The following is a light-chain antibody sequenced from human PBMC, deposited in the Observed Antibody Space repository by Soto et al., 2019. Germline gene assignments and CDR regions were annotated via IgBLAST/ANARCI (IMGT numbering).Light chain of an antibody. CDR2: EVG. Sequence: QSVLTQPASVSGSPGQSITLSCTGTGSDISAYNYVSWYQQHPGKAPKLMIYEVGDRPSGLSNRISGSKSGNTASLTISRLQPEDEADYYCSSYTSNNFYVFGTGTKLTVL. J-gene: IGLJ1*01. CDR3: SSYTSNNFYV. CDR1: GSDISAYNY. V-gene: IGLV2-14*01.